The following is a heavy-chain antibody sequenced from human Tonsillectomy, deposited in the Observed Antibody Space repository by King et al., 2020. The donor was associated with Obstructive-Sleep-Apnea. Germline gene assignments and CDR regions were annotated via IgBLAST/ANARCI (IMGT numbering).Heavy chain of an antibody. D-gene: IGHD3-10*01. J-gene: IGHJ3*02. V-gene: IGHV3-9*01. Sequence: VQLVESGGGLVQPGRSLRLSCAASGFTFDDYAMHWVRQAPGKGLEWVSGISWNSGSIGYADSVKGRFTISRDNAKNSLYLQMNSLRAEDTALYYCAKDSQLWFGELSGAFDIWGQGTMVTVSS. CDR3: AKDSQLWFGELSGAFDI. CDR1: GFTFDDYA. CDR2: ISWNSGSI.